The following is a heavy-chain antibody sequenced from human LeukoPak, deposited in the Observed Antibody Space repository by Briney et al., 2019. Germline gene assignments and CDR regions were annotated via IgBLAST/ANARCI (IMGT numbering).Heavy chain of an antibody. V-gene: IGHV3-33*01. Sequence: QSGGSLRPSCAASGFTFRGYGMHWVRQAPGKGLEWVAVIWYDGSKKYYGDSVKGRFTISRDNSKNTLYLQMNSLRVEDTAVYYCARRDGDSDRGFDYWGQGTLVTVSS. D-gene: IGHD4-17*01. CDR3: ARRDGDSDRGFDY. CDR1: GFTFRGYG. J-gene: IGHJ4*02. CDR2: IWYDGSKK.